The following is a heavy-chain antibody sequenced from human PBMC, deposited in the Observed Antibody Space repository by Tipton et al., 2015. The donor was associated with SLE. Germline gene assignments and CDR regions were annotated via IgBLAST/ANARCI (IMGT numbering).Heavy chain of an antibody. V-gene: IGHV4-34*01. CDR2: INHRGRT. CDR3: ARETRVDATFSKYNRVDP. CDR1: GGSFSGYS. D-gene: IGHD3-3*01. Sequence: TLSLTCTVYGGSFSGYSWSWIRQPPGKGLQWIGEINHRGRTNYTPSLKSRVTMSVDTSTNQFSLKLTSVTAADTAIYFCARETRVDATFSKYNRVDPWGQGSLVTVSP. J-gene: IGHJ5*02.